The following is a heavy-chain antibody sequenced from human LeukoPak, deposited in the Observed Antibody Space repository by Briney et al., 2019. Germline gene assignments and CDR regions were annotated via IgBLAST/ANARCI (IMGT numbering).Heavy chain of an antibody. CDR3: AKGLINDWSALEY. V-gene: IGHV3-23*01. CDR2: ISGSGGTT. Sequence: GGSLRLSCAASGFTFSNYAMTWVRQAPGKGLEWVSAISGSGGTTYYADSVRGRFTISRDNFKSTLYLQMNSLRAEDTAVYYCAKGLINDWSALEYWGQGTLVTVSS. CDR1: GFTFSNYA. J-gene: IGHJ4*02. D-gene: IGHD3-9*01.